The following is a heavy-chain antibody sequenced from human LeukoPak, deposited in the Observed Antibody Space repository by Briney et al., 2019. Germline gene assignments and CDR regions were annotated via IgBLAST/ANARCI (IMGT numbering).Heavy chain of an antibody. Sequence: SETLSLTCTVSGGSISSYYWTWIRQPAGRGLEWIGRIYTTGSTNFNPSLKSRVTMSVDMSKSQFSLKLSSVTAADTAVYYCAREEHVGANFDYWGQGTVVTVSS. D-gene: IGHD3-16*01. CDR3: AREEHVGANFDY. V-gene: IGHV4-4*07. J-gene: IGHJ4*02. CDR1: GGSISSYY. CDR2: IYTTGST.